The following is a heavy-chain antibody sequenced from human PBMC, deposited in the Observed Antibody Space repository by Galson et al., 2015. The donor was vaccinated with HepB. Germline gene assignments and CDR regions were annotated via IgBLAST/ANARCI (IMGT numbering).Heavy chain of an antibody. D-gene: IGHD3/OR15-3a*01. CDR3: AKEVRTGLGPLMDV. J-gene: IGHJ6*02. Sequence: SLRLSCAASGFTFSTYAMSWVRQAPGKGLEWVSAISRDSANTYYADSVKGRFTISRDNSKNTLYLQMNSLRAEDTAVYYCAKEVRTGLGPLMDVWGQGTTVTVSS. CDR1: GFTFSTYA. CDR2: ISRDSANT. V-gene: IGHV3-23*01.